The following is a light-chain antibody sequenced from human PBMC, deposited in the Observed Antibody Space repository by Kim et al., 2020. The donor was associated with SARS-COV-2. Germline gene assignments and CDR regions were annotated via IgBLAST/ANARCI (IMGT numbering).Light chain of an antibody. Sequence: ALVGDRVTIPCRASQGIRNDLGWYQQKPGKAPKLLIYAASSLQSGVPSRFSGSGSGTDFTLTISSLQPEDFATYYCLQDYNYPVTFGQGTKVEIK. CDR2: AAS. CDR3: LQDYNYPVT. CDR1: QGIRND. V-gene: IGKV1-6*01. J-gene: IGKJ1*01.